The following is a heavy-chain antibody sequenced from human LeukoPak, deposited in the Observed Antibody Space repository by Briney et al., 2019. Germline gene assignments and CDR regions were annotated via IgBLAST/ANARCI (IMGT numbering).Heavy chain of an antibody. Sequence: GGSLRLSCAASGFTLSNYWMSWVRQAPGEGLEWVANIKQDESEKDYVDSVRGRFTISRDNAKNSLYLQMNSLRAEDTAVYYCAELGITMIGGVWGKGTTVTISS. J-gene: IGHJ6*04. CDR3: AELGITMIGGV. CDR1: GFTLSNYW. CDR2: IKQDESEK. D-gene: IGHD3-10*02. V-gene: IGHV3-7*01.